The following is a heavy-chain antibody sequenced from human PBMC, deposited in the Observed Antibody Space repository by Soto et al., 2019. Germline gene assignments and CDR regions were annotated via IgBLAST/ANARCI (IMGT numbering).Heavy chain of an antibody. V-gene: IGHV1-18*01. CDR2: INAYNGNT. D-gene: IGHD3-22*01. J-gene: IGHJ4*02. Sequence: ASVKVSCKASGYTFISYGINWVRQAPGQGLEWMGWINAYNGNTNYAQKLQGRVTMTTDTSTSTAYMELRSLRSDDTAVYYCARDGPYYYDSSGYYSQEKDYWGQGTLVTVS. CDR3: ARDGPYYYDSSGYYSQEKDY. CDR1: GYTFISYG.